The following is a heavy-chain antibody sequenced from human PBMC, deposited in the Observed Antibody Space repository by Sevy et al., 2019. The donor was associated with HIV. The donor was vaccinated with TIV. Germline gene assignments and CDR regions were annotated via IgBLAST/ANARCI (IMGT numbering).Heavy chain of an antibody. Sequence: GGSLRLSCAASGFTFSDYSMHWVRQAPGKGLEWVAVISYDGRNNKYNVDSGKGRFTISRANSKNTLFLQMNSLRAEDSAIYYCARDRGEILRSAFDYWGQGTLVTVSS. CDR2: ISYDGRNNK. V-gene: IGHV3-30*14. CDR1: GFTFSDYS. J-gene: IGHJ4*02. CDR3: ARDRGEILRSAFDY. D-gene: IGHD3-16*01.